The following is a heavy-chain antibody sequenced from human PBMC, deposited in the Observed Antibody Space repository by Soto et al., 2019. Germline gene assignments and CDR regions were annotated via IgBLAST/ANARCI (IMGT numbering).Heavy chain of an antibody. V-gene: IGHV3-33*06. CDR2: IWYDGSNK. J-gene: IGHJ6*04. CDR1: GFTFSSYG. Sequence: GGSLRLSCAASGFTFSSYGMHWFRQAPGKGLEWVAVIWYDGSNKYYADSVKGRFTISRDNSKNTLYLQMNSLRAEDTAVYYWGKVRSYYWGRDVGGKGTRVTFPS. D-gene: IGHD3-10*01. CDR3: GKVRSYYWGRDV.